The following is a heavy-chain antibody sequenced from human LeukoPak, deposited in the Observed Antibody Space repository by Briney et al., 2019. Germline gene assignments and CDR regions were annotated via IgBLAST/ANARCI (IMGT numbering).Heavy chain of an antibody. J-gene: IGHJ5*02. V-gene: IGHV5-51*01. Sequence: GESLKISCKGSAYSFTSYWIGWLRQMPGKGLEGMGIIYPGDSDTRYSPSFQGQVTISAEKSISTAYLQWSSLKASDTAMYYCARGEVRDDWRNWFDPWGQGTLVTVSS. CDR3: ARGEVRDDWRNWFDP. D-gene: IGHD2-21*02. CDR1: AYSFTSYW. CDR2: IYPGDSDT.